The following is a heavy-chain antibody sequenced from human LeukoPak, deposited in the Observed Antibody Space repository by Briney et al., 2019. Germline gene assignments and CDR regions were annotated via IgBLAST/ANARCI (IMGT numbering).Heavy chain of an antibody. Sequence: PSETLSLTCTVSGGSISSYYWSWIRQPPGKGLEWIGYIYYSGSTYYNPSLKSRVTISVDRSKNQFSLKLSSVTAADTAVYYCASKGELTNAFDIWGQGTMVTVSS. V-gene: IGHV4-59*12. J-gene: IGHJ3*02. CDR1: GGSISSYY. CDR3: ASKGELTNAFDI. D-gene: IGHD1-26*01. CDR2: IYYSGST.